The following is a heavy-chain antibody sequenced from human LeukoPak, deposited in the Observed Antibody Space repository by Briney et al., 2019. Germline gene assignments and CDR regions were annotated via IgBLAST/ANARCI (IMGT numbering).Heavy chain of an antibody. Sequence: GGSLRLSCAASGFTVSSNYMSWVRQAPGKGLEWVSVIYSSGSTYYADSVKGRFTISRDNSKNTLYLQMNSLRAEDTAVYYCARDHGYSGLDYWGQGTLVTVSS. J-gene: IGHJ4*02. CDR1: GFTVSSNY. V-gene: IGHV3-53*01. CDR2: IYSSGST. D-gene: IGHD1-26*01. CDR3: ARDHGYSGLDY.